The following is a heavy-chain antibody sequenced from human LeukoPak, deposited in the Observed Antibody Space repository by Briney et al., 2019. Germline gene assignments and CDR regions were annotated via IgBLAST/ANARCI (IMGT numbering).Heavy chain of an antibody. CDR3: AKEGQRGSYGVYDDYQ. J-gene: IGHJ4*02. Sequence: GGSLRLSCAASGFTVSSSYMTWVRQAPGKGLEWVSVIYSGGSTYYADSVKGRFTISRDNSKNMVYLQMNSLRVEDTAVYYCAKEGQRGSYGVYDDYQWGQGTLVTVSS. D-gene: IGHD5/OR15-5a*01. CDR1: GFTVSSSY. CDR2: IYSGGST. V-gene: IGHV3-53*05.